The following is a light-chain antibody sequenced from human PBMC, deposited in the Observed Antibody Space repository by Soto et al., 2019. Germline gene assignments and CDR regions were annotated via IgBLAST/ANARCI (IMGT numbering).Light chain of an antibody. V-gene: IGKV1-12*01. CDR3: QQANSFPLT. CDR1: QGISRW. J-gene: IGKJ5*01. Sequence: DIQMTQSPSFVSASVGDRVTITCRASQGISRWLAWYQQRPGKAPELLIYGASSLQSGVPSRFRGSGSGPDFTLTISSLQPEDFDTYYGQQANSFPLTFGQGTRLEIK. CDR2: GAS.